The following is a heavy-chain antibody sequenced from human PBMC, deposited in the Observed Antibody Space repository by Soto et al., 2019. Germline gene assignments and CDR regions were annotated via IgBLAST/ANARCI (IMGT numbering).Heavy chain of an antibody. Sequence: ASVKVSCKASGYTFTSYGIHWVRQAPGQRLEWTGLINALNGNTKYSYKFQGRVTITRETSASTAYLELSSLRSEDTAVYYCARDQNDSSAYYQHHYYGMDXWGQGTTVTVS. D-gene: IGHD3-22*01. V-gene: IGHV1-3*01. J-gene: IGHJ6*02. CDR2: INALNGNT. CDR3: ARDQNDSSAYYQHHYYGMDX. CDR1: GYTFTSYG.